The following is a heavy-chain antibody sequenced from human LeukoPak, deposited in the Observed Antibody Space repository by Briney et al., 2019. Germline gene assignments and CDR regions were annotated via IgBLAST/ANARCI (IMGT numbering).Heavy chain of an antibody. Sequence: GESLKISCQGSGYSFADYWIGWVRQMPGKGLEWMGLIYPGDSNTKYGPSFQGQVTISVDKSISTAYLQWNSLKASDTAMYYCVRHQANFRWSLFDNWGQGTLVTVSS. D-gene: IGHD4/OR15-4a*01. V-gene: IGHV5-51*01. CDR3: VRHQANFRWSLFDN. CDR1: GYSFADYW. CDR2: IYPGDSNT. J-gene: IGHJ4*02.